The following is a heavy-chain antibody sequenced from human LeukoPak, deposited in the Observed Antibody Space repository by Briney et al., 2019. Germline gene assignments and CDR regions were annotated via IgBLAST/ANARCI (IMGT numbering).Heavy chain of an antibody. D-gene: IGHD4-17*01. Sequence: GGSLRLSCALSGLTVNGNYMSWVRQAPGKGLEWVSLIFPDGQTYYADFVQGRFSISRDMSRNILFLDMSSLRAEDTAVFFCARANPVYGDFDYWGQGTLVTVSS. V-gene: IGHV3-53*01. CDR1: GLTVNGNY. CDR3: ARANPVYGDFDY. CDR2: IFPDGQT. J-gene: IGHJ4*02.